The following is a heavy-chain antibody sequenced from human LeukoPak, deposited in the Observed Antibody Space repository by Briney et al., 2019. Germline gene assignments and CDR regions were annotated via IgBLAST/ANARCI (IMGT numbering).Heavy chain of an antibody. J-gene: IGHJ4*02. CDR2: ISGSGGST. CDR1: GFTFSSYA. Sequence: PGGSLRLSCAASGFTFSSYAMSWVRQAPGKGLEWVSAISGSGGSTYYADSVKGRFTISRDNSKNTLYLQMNSLRAEDTAVYYCAKVPYRYSSVWQDYWGQGTLVTVSS. V-gene: IGHV3-23*01. CDR3: AKVPYRYSSVWQDY. D-gene: IGHD6-19*01.